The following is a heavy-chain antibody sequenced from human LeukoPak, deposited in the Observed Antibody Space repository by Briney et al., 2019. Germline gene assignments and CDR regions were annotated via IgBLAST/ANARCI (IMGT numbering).Heavy chain of an antibody. Sequence: GGSLRLSCAASGFTVSSNYMSWVREAPGKGLEWVSVIYGGGTTYYGDSVRRRFTISRDDSKNTLYLQMNSLRAEDTAVYYCARVYCSHTICRADFDYWGQGILVTVSS. CDR1: GFTVSSNY. CDR3: ARVYCSHTICRADFDY. J-gene: IGHJ4*02. D-gene: IGHD2-2*01. V-gene: IGHV3-53*01. CDR2: IYGGGTT.